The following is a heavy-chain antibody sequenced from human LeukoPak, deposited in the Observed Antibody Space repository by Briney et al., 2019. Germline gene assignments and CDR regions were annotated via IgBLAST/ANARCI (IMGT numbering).Heavy chain of an antibody. J-gene: IGHJ4*02. CDR1: GFTFSSYA. D-gene: IGHD3-22*01. CDR3: AKSLTYYHENSDSI. V-gene: IGHV3-23*01. Sequence: GESLKISCAASGFTFSSYAMSWVRQAPGKGLEWVSAISGSGGTTYYADSVKGRFTISRDNSKNTVYLQMSSLRVEDTAVYYCAKSLTYYHENSDSIWGQGTLVTVSS. CDR2: ISGSGGTT.